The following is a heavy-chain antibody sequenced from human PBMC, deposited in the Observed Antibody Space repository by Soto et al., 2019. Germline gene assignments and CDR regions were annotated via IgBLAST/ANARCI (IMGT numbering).Heavy chain of an antibody. CDR2: ISSSGDLK. CDR1: GFTFSPYS. D-gene: IGHD3-3*01. CDR3: ARDRSTALGVVTPIDH. V-gene: IGHV3-21*05. Sequence: GGSLRLSCEASGFTFSPYSMNWVRQVPGKGLEWISYISSSGDLKYYADSVRGRFTISRDNFKNLLFLQMDSLRVDDTAMYFCARDRSTALGVVTPIDHWGQGTLVTVSS. J-gene: IGHJ4*02.